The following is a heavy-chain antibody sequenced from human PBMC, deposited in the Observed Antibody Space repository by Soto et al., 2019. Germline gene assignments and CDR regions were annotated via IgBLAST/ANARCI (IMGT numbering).Heavy chain of an antibody. J-gene: IGHJ5*02. V-gene: IGHV1-18*01. CDR1: GYTFSNYG. D-gene: IGHD2-2*01. CDR2: ISLYSDGT. Sequence: QVQLVQSGGEVKRPGASVKVSCKTSGYTFSNYGITWVRQAPGQPLEWMGWISLYSDGTNYAQTFQGRVSMTTDTSTTTAYMELRSLRSDDTAVYYCARVVPGAEAWFGPWGQGTLGTVSS. CDR3: ARVVPGAEAWFGP.